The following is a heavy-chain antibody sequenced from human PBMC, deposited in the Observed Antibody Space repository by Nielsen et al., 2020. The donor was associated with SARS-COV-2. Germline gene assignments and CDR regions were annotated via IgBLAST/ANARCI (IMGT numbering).Heavy chain of an antibody. D-gene: IGHD6-13*01. J-gene: IGHJ5*02. V-gene: IGHV4-39*07. Sequence: SETLSLTCTVSGGSISSSSYYWGWIRQPPGKGLEWIGSIYYSGSTYYNPSLKSRVTISVDTSKYQFSLKLSSVTAADTAVYYCARDSGYSSSWYAWFDPWGQGTLVTVSS. CDR3: ARDSGYSSSWYAWFDP. CDR1: GGSISSSSYY. CDR2: IYYSGST.